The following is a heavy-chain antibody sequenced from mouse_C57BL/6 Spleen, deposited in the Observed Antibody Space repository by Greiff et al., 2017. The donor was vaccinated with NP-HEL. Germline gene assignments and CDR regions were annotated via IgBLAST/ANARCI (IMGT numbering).Heavy chain of an antibody. D-gene: IGHD1-2*01. Sequence: EVHLVESGGGLVQPGGSRKLSCAASGFTFSSFGMHWVRQAPEKGLEWVAYISSGSSTIYYADTVKGRFTISRDNPKNNLFLQMTSLRSEDTAMYYCARWTTAFAYWGQGTLVTVSA. CDR1: GFTFSSFG. CDR2: ISSGSSTI. J-gene: IGHJ3*01. CDR3: ARWTTAFAY. V-gene: IGHV5-17*02.